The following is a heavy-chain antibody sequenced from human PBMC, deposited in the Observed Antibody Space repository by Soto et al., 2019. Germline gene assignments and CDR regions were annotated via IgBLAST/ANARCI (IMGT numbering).Heavy chain of an antibody. CDR2: IYATGTT. D-gene: IGHD1-1*01. V-gene: IGHV4-4*07. J-gene: IGHJ5*02. CDR1: GASISGYY. Sequence: SETLSLTCTVSGASISGYYWSWIRKSAGKGLEWIGRIYATGTTDYNPSLKRRVMMSVDTSKKQFSLRLRSVTAADTAVYYCARDGTKTLRDWFDPWGQGISVTVSS. CDR3: ARDGTKTLRDWFDP.